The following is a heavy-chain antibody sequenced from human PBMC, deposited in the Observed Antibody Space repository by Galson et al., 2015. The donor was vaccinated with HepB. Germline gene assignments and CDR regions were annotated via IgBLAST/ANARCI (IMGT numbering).Heavy chain of an antibody. D-gene: IGHD2-8*01. Sequence: SVKVSCKASGYTFTSYGISWVRQAPGQGLEWMGWISAYNGNTNYAQKLQGRVTMTTDTSTSTAYTELRSLRSDDTAVYYCARRITPRGYCTNGVCYTEDYWGQGTLVTVSS. CDR3: ARRITPRGYCTNGVCYTEDY. J-gene: IGHJ4*02. CDR2: ISAYNGNT. CDR1: GYTFTSYG. V-gene: IGHV1-18*04.